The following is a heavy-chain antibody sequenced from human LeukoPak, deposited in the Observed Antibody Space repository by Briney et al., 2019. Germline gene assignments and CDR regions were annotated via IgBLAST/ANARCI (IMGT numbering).Heavy chain of an antibody. Sequence: GGSLRLSCAASAFTFSSYSLNWVRQAPGKGLEWDSFISSSSITIFYADSVKGRFTISGDNAEKSLYLQMNSLRAEDTAVYYCARDRGGSYSAIDYWGQGTLVTVSS. CDR2: ISSSSITI. J-gene: IGHJ4*02. V-gene: IGHV3-48*04. CDR3: ARDRGGSYSAIDY. D-gene: IGHD2-15*01. CDR1: AFTFSSYS.